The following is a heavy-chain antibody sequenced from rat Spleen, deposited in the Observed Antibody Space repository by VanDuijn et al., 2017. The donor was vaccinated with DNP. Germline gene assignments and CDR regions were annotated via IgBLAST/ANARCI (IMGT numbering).Heavy chain of an antibody. Sequence: EVQLVESGGGLVQPGNSLKLSCVASGFTFSNHWVTWIRQVPGKGLEWIASITSGSGITSYPDAVKGRFMISRDDTKNTLYLQMNSLISEDTATYYCATSSYYGYDYGFAYWGQGTLVTVSS. CDR2: ITSGSGIT. D-gene: IGHD1-7*01. CDR1: GFTFSNHW. CDR3: ATSSYYGYDYGFAY. J-gene: IGHJ3*01. V-gene: IGHV5-31*01.